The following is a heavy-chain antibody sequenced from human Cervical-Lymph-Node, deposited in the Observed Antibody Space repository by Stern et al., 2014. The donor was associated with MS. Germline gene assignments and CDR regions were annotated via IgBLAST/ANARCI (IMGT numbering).Heavy chain of an antibody. J-gene: IGHJ4*02. CDR1: GFGLRAYG. CDR2: LSYDGSYQ. D-gene: IGHD3-22*01. V-gene: IGHV3-30*18. Sequence: VQLVESGGGVVQPGRSLRLACAASGFGLRAYGMHWVRQAPGKGLAWVAFLSYDGSYQNYADSVKGRFTISRDISKNTLYLQMISLKAEDTAVYYCAKVASSGSYVNPALDFWGQGTLVTVSS. CDR3: AKVASSGSYVNPALDF.